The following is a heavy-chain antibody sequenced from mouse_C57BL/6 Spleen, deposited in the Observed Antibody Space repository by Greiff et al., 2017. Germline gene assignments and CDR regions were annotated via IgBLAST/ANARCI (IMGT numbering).Heavy chain of an antibody. CDR3: KRWTRDSSGYSDY. CDR2: IDPETGGT. Sequence: QVQLQQSGAELVMPGASVTLSCTASGYTFTDYEMHWVKQTPVHGLVWIGAIDPETGGTAYNQKFKGKAILTADKSTSTAYMELRSLTSEDSAVYYCKRWTRDSSGYSDYWGQGTTLTVSS. D-gene: IGHD3-2*02. V-gene: IGHV1-15*01. J-gene: IGHJ2*01. CDR1: GYTFTDYE.